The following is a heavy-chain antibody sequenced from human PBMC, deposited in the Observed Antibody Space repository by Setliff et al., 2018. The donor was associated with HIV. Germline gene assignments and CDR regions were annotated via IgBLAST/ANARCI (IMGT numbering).Heavy chain of an antibody. V-gene: IGHV1-18*01. D-gene: IGHD3-22*01. CDR2: ISAYNGNT. CDR3: VRDGHYYDSSGSYRNAFDI. J-gene: IGHJ3*02. Sequence: ASVKVSCKASGYTFSRYGISWVRQAPGQGLEWMGWISAYNGNTKFAQRFQGRVTMTTDTSTRTAYMELRTLRSDDTAVDYCVRDGHYYDSSGSYRNAFDIWGQGTMVTVSS. CDR1: GYTFSRYG.